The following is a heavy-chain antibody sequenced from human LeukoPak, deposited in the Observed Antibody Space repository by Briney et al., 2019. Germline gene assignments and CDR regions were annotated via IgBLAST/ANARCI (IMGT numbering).Heavy chain of an antibody. Sequence: SETLSLTCTVSGDSLSSHYWSWIRQPPGKGLEWIGYIYGSGSTNYDPSLKSRVTISVDTSKNQFSLKLSSVTAADTAVYYCARARRSSSSWFSRYMDVWGKGTTVTVSS. CDR2: IYGSGST. V-gene: IGHV4-59*11. J-gene: IGHJ6*03. CDR3: ARARRSSSSWFSRYMDV. D-gene: IGHD6-13*01. CDR1: GDSLSSHY.